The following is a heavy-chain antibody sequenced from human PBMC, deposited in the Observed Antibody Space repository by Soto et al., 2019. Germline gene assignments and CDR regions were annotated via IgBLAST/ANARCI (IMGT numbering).Heavy chain of an antibody. CDR2: IIPIFGTA. CDR3: ARPPQQLVSSYYFDY. Sequence: VKVSCKDSGGTFSSYAISWVRQPPGQGLEWMGGIIPIFGTANYAQKFQGRVTITADEYKSTDYMELSSLRSEDTTVYYCARPPQQLVSSYYFDYWGQGTLVTVSS. CDR1: GGTFSSYA. V-gene: IGHV1-69*13. J-gene: IGHJ4*02. D-gene: IGHD6-6*01.